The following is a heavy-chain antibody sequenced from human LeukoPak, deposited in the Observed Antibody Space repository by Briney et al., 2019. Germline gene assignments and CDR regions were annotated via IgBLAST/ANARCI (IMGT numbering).Heavy chain of an antibody. Sequence: SETLSLTCTVSGYSISSGYYWGWIRQPPGKGLEWIGSIYHSGSTCYNPSLKSRVTISVDTSKNQFSLKLSSVTAADTAVYYCARTRYDYYDSSGEVSYYMDVWGKGTTVTISS. D-gene: IGHD3-22*01. CDR1: GYSISSGYY. CDR3: ARTRYDYYDSSGEVSYYMDV. J-gene: IGHJ6*03. CDR2: IYHSGST. V-gene: IGHV4-38-2*02.